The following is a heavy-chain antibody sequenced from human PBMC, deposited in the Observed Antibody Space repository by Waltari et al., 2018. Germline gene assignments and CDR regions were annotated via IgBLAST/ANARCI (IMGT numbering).Heavy chain of an antibody. CDR2: IRNKANNYAT. CDR1: GFTFSGSA. J-gene: IGHJ6*02. D-gene: IGHD2-8*01. V-gene: IGHV3-73*01. Sequence: EVQLVESGGGFVQPGGSLKLSCAASGFTFSGSAMHWVCQVSGKGLEWVGRIRNKANNYATAYAASVKGRFTISRDDSKNTAYLQMNSLKTEDTAVYYCTRLNAYGMDVWGQGTTVTVSS. CDR3: TRLNAYGMDV.